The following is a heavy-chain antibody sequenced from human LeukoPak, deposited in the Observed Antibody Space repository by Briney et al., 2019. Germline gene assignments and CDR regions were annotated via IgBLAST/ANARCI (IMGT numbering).Heavy chain of an antibody. V-gene: IGHV3-21*01. CDR2: ISATTIYI. CDR1: GITFSSFS. J-gene: IGHJ4*02. D-gene: IGHD3-10*01. Sequence: GGSLRLSCAASGITFSSFSMGWVRQAPGKGLEWVSSISATTIYIYYADSVKGRFTISRDNAKNSLYLQMNSLRAEDTAVYYCARGMYGSGSYNLFDYWGQGTLATVSS. CDR3: ARGMYGSGSYNLFDY.